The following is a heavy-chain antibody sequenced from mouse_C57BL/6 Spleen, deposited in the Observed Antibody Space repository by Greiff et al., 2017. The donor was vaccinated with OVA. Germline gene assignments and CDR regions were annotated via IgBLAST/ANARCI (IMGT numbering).Heavy chain of an antibody. CDR2: ISSGSSTI. J-gene: IGHJ3*01. CDR1: GFTFSDYG. Sequence: EVQVVESGGGLVKPGGSLKLSCAASGFTFSDYGMHWVRQAPEKGLEWVAYISSGSSTIYYADTVKGRFTISRDNAKNTLFLQMTSLRSEDTAMYYCAREDDGYYPAWFAYWGQGTLVTVSA. D-gene: IGHD2-3*01. CDR3: AREDDGYYPAWFAY. V-gene: IGHV5-17*01.